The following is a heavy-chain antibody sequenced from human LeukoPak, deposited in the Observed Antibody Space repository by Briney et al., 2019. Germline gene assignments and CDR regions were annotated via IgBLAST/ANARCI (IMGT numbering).Heavy chain of an antibody. Sequence: GGSLRLSCAASGFTFSDYYMSWIPQAPGKGLEWVSYISSSGSTIYYADSVKGRFTISRDNAKNSLYLQMNSLRAEDTAVYYCARDGHYYDSSGYPDDYWGQGTLVTVSS. D-gene: IGHD3-22*01. CDR3: ARDGHYYDSSGYPDDY. CDR2: ISSSGSTI. CDR1: GFTFSDYY. V-gene: IGHV3-11*01. J-gene: IGHJ4*02.